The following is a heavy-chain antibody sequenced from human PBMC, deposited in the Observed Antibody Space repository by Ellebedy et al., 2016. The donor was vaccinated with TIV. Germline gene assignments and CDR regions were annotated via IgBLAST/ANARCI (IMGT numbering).Heavy chain of an antibody. CDR1: GFTFSNYA. D-gene: IGHD6-19*01. CDR2: ISGGGGST. Sequence: GGSLRLXXAASGFTFSNYAMSWVRQAPGKGLEWVSTISGGGGSTYYADSVKGRFTISRDNSKNTLYLQMNSLRAEDTATYYCATTKRRYTSGWFYWGQGTLVTVSS. CDR3: ATTKRRYTSGWFY. J-gene: IGHJ4*02. V-gene: IGHV3-23*01.